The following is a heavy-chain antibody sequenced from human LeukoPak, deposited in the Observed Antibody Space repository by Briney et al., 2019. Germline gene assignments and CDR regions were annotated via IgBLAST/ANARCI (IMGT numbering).Heavy chain of an antibody. CDR1: GGSISSYY. CDR3: ARSVEGYCSGGSCYYYYYYMDV. V-gene: IGHV4-59*01. J-gene: IGHJ6*03. Sequence: SETLSLTCTVSGGSISSYYWSWIRQPPAKGLEWIGYIYYSGSTNYNPSLRSRVTISVDTSKNQFSLKLSSVTAADTAVYYCARSVEGYCSGGSCYYYYYYMDVWGKGTTVTVSS. CDR2: IYYSGST. D-gene: IGHD2-15*01.